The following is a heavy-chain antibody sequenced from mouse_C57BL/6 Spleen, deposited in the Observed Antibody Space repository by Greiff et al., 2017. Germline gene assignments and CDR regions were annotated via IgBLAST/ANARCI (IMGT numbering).Heavy chain of an antibody. Sequence: EVKLMESGGGLVQPGGSLSLSCAASGFTFTDYYMSWVRQPPGKALEWLGFIRNKANGYTTEYSASVKGRFTISRDNSQSILYLQMNALRAEDSATYYCARYPHYDPYFDYWGQGTTLTVSS. CDR2: IRNKANGYTT. D-gene: IGHD2-4*01. V-gene: IGHV7-3*01. J-gene: IGHJ2*01. CDR1: GFTFTDYY. CDR3: ARYPHYDPYFDY.